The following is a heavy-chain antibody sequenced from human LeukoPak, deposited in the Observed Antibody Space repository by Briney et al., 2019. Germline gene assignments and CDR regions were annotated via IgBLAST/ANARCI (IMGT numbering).Heavy chain of an antibody. CDR1: GYPFTTYG. D-gene: IGHD3-9*01. J-gene: IGHJ5*02. Sequence: VASVKVSCKASGYPFTTYGINWVRQAPGQGLEWMGWISTYNGDTNYAQKFQGRVIMTTDTSTSTAYIELRSLRSDDTASYYCAREWWGYDVLTGDNWFDPWGQGTLVTVSS. V-gene: IGHV1-18*01. CDR2: ISTYNGDT. CDR3: AREWWGYDVLTGDNWFDP.